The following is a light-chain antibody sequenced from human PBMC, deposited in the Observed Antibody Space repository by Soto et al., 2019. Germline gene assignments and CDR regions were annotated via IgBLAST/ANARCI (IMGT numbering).Light chain of an antibody. J-gene: IGLJ1*01. CDR1: SSNIGKSF. CDR3: GTWDRSLSVYV. CDR2: DND. V-gene: IGLV1-51*01. Sequence: QSVLTQPPSVSAAPGQKVTISCYGSSSNIGKSFVSWYQQLPATVPKLLIYDNDRRPSGIPDRFSGSKSGTSATLVITGLQTGDEADYYGGTWDRSLSVYVFGFGTKLTVL.